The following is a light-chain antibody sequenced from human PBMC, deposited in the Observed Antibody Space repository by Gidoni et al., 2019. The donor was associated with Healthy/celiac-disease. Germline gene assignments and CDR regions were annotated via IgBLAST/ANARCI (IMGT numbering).Light chain of an antibody. CDR3: QHYNSYGT. J-gene: IGKJ1*01. CDR1: QSISSW. CDR2: KAS. Sequence: DIQMTQSPSTLSASVGDRVTITCRASQSISSWLAWYQQKPGKAPKLLNYKASSLESGVPSRFSGSVSGTEFTLTISSLQPDDVATYYCQHYNSYGTFGQGTKVEIK. V-gene: IGKV1-5*03.